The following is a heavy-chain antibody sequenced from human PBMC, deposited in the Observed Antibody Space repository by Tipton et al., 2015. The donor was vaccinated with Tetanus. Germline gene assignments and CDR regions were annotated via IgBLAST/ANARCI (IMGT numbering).Heavy chain of an antibody. V-gene: IGHV4-59*08. CDR2: IYYSGST. CDR1: GGSISSYY. J-gene: IGHJ4*02. D-gene: IGHD2/OR15-2a*01. Sequence: TLSLTCTVSGGSISSYYWSWIRQPPGKGLEWIGCIYYSGSTYYNPSLKSRVTISIDTSKNQFSLRLSSVTAADTAVYYCSSSPGNHYLAFFDYWGRGTLVTVSS. CDR3: SSSPGNHYLAFFDY.